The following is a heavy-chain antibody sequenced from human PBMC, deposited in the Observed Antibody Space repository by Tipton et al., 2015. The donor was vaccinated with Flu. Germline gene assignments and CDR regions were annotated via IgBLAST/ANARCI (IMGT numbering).Heavy chain of an antibody. CDR2: IYTTGST. D-gene: IGHD3-10*01. J-gene: IGHJ5*02. CDR3: ARVKGGWFGSHMGPNWFDP. Sequence: LRLSCAVSGASVDTGAYFWTWIRQPAGKGLEWIGRIYTTGSTDYNPSLKSRVTIFLDTSTNQFSLKMTSVTSADTAVYFCARVKGGWFGSHMGPNWFDPWGQGTLVTVSS. V-gene: IGHV4-61*02. CDR1: GASVDTGAYF.